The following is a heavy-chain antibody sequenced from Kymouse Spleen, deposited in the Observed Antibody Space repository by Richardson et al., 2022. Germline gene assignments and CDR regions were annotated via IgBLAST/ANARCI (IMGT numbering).Heavy chain of an antibody. Sequence: QVQLQESGPGLVKPSETLSLTCTVSGGSVSSGSYYWSWIRQPPGKGLEWIGYIYYSGSTNYNPSLKSRVTISVDTSKNQFSLKLSSVTAADTAVYYCARDQGPHNWNYVYYYYYGMDVWGQGTTVTVSS. V-gene: IGHV4-61*01. CDR1: GGSVSSGSYY. D-gene: IGHD1-7*01. CDR2: IYYSGST. CDR3: ARDQGPHNWNYVYYYYYGMDV. J-gene: IGHJ6*02.